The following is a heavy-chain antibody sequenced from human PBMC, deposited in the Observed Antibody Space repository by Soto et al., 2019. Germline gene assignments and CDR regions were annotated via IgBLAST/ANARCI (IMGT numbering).Heavy chain of an antibody. CDR1: GFTFTSYW. Sequence: GSLGLSCAGSGFTFTSYWMHWVRQAPGKGLVWVSRINSDGISTNYADSVKGRFTISRDNARNTLYLQMNSLRAEDTDVYYCARGGRGGFDYWGQGALVTVYS. CDR2: INSDGIST. CDR3: ARGGRGGFDY. V-gene: IGHV3-74*01. D-gene: IGHD3-16*01. J-gene: IGHJ4*02.